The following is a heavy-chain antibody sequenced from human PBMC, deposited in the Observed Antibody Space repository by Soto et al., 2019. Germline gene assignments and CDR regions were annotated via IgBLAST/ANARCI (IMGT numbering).Heavy chain of an antibody. V-gene: IGHV3-21*01. CDR2: ISSSSSYI. CDR1: GFTFSSYS. CDR3: ATIRFLEWYNGMDV. J-gene: IGHJ6*02. Sequence: GGSLRLSCAASGFTFSSYSMNWVRQAPGKGLEWVSSISSSSSYIYYADSVKGRFTISRDNARNSLYLQMNSLRAEDTAVYYCATIRFLEWYNGMDVWGQGTTVTVSS. D-gene: IGHD3-3*01.